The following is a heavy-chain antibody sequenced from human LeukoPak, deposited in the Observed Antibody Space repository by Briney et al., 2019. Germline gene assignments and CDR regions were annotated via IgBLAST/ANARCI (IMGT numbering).Heavy chain of an antibody. CDR2: INTNTGNP. CDR3: ARGYRGSYYPAEYFQH. D-gene: IGHD1-26*01. V-gene: IGHV7-4-1*02. J-gene: IGHJ1*01. Sequence: ASVKVSCKASGYTFTSYAMHWVRQAPGQGLEWMGWINTNTGNPTYAQGFTGRFVFSLDTSVSTAYLQISSLKAEDTAVYYCARGYRGSYYPAEYFQHWGQGTLVTVSS. CDR1: GYTFTSYA.